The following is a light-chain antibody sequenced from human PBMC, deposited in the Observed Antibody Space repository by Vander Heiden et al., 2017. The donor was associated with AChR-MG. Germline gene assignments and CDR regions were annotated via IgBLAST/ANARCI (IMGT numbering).Light chain of an antibody. V-gene: IGLV2-14*01. CDR2: DVS. CDR3: SSYTSSSTLV. J-gene: IGLJ2*01. Sequence: SALTQPASVSGSPGQSLTISCTGTSSDVGGYNYVSWYQQHPGKAPKLMIYDVSNRTSGVSNRFSGSKSGNTASLTISGLQAEDEADYYCSSYTSSSTLVFGGGTKLTVL. CDR1: SSDVGGYNY.